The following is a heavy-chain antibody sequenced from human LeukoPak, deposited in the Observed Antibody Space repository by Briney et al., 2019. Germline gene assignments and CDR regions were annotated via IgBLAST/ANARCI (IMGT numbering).Heavy chain of an antibody. V-gene: IGHV4-59*01. CDR2: IYYSGST. CDR1: GGSISSDY. CDR3: ARVAEDSSGFRLDWYFDL. D-gene: IGHD3-22*01. J-gene: IGHJ2*01. Sequence: SETLSLTCTVSGGSISSDYWSWIRQPPGKGLEWIGYIYYSGSTNYNPSLRSRVTMSLDRSKNQFSLILRSVTAADTAVYYCARVAEDSSGFRLDWYFDLWGRGTLVTVSS.